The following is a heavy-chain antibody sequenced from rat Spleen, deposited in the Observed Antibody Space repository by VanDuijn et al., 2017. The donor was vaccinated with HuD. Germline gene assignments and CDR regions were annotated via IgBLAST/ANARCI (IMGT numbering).Heavy chain of an antibody. D-gene: IGHD4-3*01. J-gene: IGHJ2*01. V-gene: IGHV2-6*01. Sequence: QVQLKESGPGLVQPSQTLSLTCTVSGFSLTSYTVSWVRQPPGKGLEWIAAISSGGSTYYNSALKSRLSISRDTSKSQVFLKMNRLQTEDTAMYFCARSGRDWGQGVMVTVSS. CDR3: ARSGRD. CDR2: ISSGGST. CDR1: GFSLTSYT.